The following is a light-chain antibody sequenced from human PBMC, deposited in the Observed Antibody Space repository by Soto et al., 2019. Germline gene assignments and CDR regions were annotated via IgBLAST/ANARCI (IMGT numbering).Light chain of an antibody. CDR3: QQGYSYPYT. J-gene: IGKJ2*01. CDR1: QGIGTD. CDR2: GAS. V-gene: IGKV1-9*01. Sequence: IQLTQSPSSLSASVGERVTFTCRASQGIGTDLAWYQQKPGIAPKLLIYGASTLQRGVTSRFSGSGSRAYFTLTISSLQPEDFATYYCQQGYSYPYTFGPGTKLQIK.